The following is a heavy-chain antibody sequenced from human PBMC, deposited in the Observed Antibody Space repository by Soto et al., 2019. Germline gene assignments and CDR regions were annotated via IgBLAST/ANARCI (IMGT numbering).Heavy chain of an antibody. J-gene: IGHJ6*02. CDR1: GGSMNSGAYY. D-gene: IGHD3-9*01. CDR2: IHDSGRT. Sequence: PSETLSLTCSVSGGSMNSGAYYWTWIRQHPGKGLEWIGYIHDSGRTNYNPSLKRRVTMSRDTSTKQFSLKLTSVTAADTAVYFCARDWAGRSFDPRDVLEYYYGMDVWGPGTTVTVSS. V-gene: IGHV4-31*03. CDR3: ARDWAGRSFDPRDVLEYYYGMDV.